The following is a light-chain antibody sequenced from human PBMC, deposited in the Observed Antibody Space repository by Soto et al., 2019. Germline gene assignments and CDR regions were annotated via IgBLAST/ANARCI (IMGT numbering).Light chain of an antibody. CDR1: QSVTSS. CDR3: LQRADWPWT. J-gene: IGKJ1*01. CDR2: DAS. V-gene: IGKV3-11*01. Sequence: EIVLTQSPATLSLSPGEGATLSCRASQSVTSSLAWYQQKPGQAPRLLIYDASNRATGIPRRFRGSGSGTDFTLTISSLEPEDFAVYYCLQRADWPWTFGQGTKVDIK.